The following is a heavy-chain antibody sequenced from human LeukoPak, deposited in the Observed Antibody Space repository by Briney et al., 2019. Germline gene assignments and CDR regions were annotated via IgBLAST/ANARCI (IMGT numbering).Heavy chain of an antibody. CDR2: ISAYNGNT. CDR1: GYTFTSYG. V-gene: IGHV1-18*01. D-gene: IGHD3-3*01. CDR3: ARVGGEYGFWSGYGAFDI. J-gene: IGHJ3*02. Sequence: GASVKVSCKASGYTFTSYGISWVRQAPGQGLEWMGWISAYNGNTNYAQKLQGRDTMTTDTSTSTAYMELRSLRSDDTAVYYCARVGGEYGFWSGYGAFDIWGQGTMVTVSS.